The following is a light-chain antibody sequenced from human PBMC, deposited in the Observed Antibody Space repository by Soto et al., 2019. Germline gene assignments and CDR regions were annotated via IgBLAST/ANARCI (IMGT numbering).Light chain of an antibody. V-gene: IGKV1-39*01. J-gene: IGKJ1*01. CDR1: QSINTS. CDR2: AAS. Sequence: IQFTQFPCSLSASVGDRVAITCRTSQSINTSLNWYQQKPGRAPNLLIYAASSLQSGIPSRFSGAGSGTDFTLTIGNLHPEDFAIYYCKQSYSSQWTFGQGTKVDIK. CDR3: KQSYSSQWT.